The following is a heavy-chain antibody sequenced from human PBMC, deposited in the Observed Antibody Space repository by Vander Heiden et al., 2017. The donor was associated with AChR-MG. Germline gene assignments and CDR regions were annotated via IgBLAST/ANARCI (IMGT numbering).Heavy chain of an antibody. CDR3: ARALNPQQLDS. CDR1: GYTFTHYL. Sequence: QVQLLQSGAEVKKPGASLKLSCKASGYTFTHYLLNWDRQGPGRGLEWVGWINPNTGGTNYAQKFQGRVTMTRVTSITTAYMELSGLTSDDTALYYCARALNPQQLDSWGQGALVTVSS. CDR2: INPNTGGT. D-gene: IGHD6-13*01. J-gene: IGHJ4*02. V-gene: IGHV1-2*02.